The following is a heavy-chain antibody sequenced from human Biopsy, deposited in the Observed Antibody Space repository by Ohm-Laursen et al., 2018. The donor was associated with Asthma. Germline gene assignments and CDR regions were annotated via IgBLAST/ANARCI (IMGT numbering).Heavy chain of an antibody. CDR1: GYTFNSAG. Sequence: PSVKASRKTSGYTFNSAGITWVRQAPGQGLEWMGWISVYNGNTKVAQKLQDRVTMITDTSTSRAYMELRSLRSDDTTVYFRARAVDYSHYYGIDVWGQGTSVTVS. CDR2: ISVYNGNT. D-gene: IGHD3-10*01. V-gene: IGHV1-18*01. CDR3: ARAVDYSHYYGIDV. J-gene: IGHJ6*02.